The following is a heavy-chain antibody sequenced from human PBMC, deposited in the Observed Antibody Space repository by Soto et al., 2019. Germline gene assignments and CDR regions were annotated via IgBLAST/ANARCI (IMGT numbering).Heavy chain of an antibody. CDR1: GGSFSGYY. CDR3: AKPGIAVARGYFQH. Sequence: QVQLQQWGAGLLKPSETLSLTCAVYGGSFSGYYWSWIRQPPGKGLEWIGEINHSGSTNYNPSLKSRVTISVDTSKNQFSLKLSSVTAADTAVYYCAKPGIAVARGYFQHWGQGTLVTVSS. V-gene: IGHV4-34*01. J-gene: IGHJ1*01. CDR2: INHSGST. D-gene: IGHD6-19*01.